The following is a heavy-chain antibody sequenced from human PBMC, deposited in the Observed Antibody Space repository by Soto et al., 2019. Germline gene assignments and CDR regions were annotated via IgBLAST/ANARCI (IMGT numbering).Heavy chain of an antibody. D-gene: IGHD3-16*02. Sequence: ASVKVSCKASGYPFTSYAMHWVRQAPGQRLEWMGWINAGNGNTKYSQKFQGRVTITRDTSASTAYMELSSLRSEDTAVYYCAREYEDYVWGSYQADDAFDIWGQGTMVTVSS. J-gene: IGHJ3*02. CDR2: INAGNGNT. V-gene: IGHV1-3*01. CDR1: GYPFTSYA. CDR3: AREYEDYVWGSYQADDAFDI.